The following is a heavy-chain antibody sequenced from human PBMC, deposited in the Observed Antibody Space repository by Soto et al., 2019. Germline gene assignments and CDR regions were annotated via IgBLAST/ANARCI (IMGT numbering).Heavy chain of an antibody. Sequence: QVQLVESGGGVVQPGRSLRLSCAASGFTFSSYGMHWVRQAPGKGLEWVAVISYDGSNKYYADSVKGRFTISRDNSKNTLYLQMNSLRAEDTAVYYCARLPIYYYDSSGYYMNFFQHWGQGTLVTVSS. J-gene: IGHJ1*01. CDR3: ARLPIYYYDSSGYYMNFFQH. CDR2: ISYDGSNK. CDR1: GFTFSSYG. D-gene: IGHD3-22*01. V-gene: IGHV3-30*03.